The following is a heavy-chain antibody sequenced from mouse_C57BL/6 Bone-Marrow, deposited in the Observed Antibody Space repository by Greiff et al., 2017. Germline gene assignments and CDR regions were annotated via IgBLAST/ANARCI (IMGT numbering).Heavy chain of an antibody. D-gene: IGHD1-1*01. CDR2: INPNYGTT. Sequence: VQLQQSGPELVKPGASVKISCKASGYSFTDYTMNWVKQSTGKSLEWIGVINPNYGTTSYNQKFKGKATLTVDKSSSTAYMQLNSLTSEDSAVYYCARWCYCSSYEGFAYWGQGTLVTVSA. V-gene: IGHV1-39*01. CDR1: GYSFTDYT. J-gene: IGHJ3*01. CDR3: ARWCYCSSYEGFAY.